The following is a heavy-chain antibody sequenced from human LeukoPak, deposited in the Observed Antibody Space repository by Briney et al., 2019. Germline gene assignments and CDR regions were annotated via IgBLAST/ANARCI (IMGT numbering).Heavy chain of an antibody. Sequence: GGSLRLSCAASGFTFSSYGMHWVRQAPGKGLEWVAFIRYDGSNKYYADSVKGRFTISRDDSKNTLYLQMNSLRAEDTAVYYCARDKYYYGSGSLTLDYWGQGTLVTVSS. CDR3: ARDKYYYGSGSLTLDY. V-gene: IGHV3-30*02. CDR1: GFTFSSYG. J-gene: IGHJ4*02. CDR2: IRYDGSNK. D-gene: IGHD3-10*01.